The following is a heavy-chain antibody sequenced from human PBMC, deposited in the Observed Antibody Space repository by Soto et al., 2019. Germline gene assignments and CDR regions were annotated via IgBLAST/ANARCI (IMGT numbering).Heavy chain of an antibody. Sequence: SSETLSLTCAVYGGSFSDYYWSWIRQPPGKGLEWIGEINHSESTNYNPSLKSRVTISVDISKNQFSLKLSSVTAADTAVYYCARGVVRRVIIQYTSFFDYWCLGTPVT. D-gene: IGHD3-10*01. CDR1: GGSFSDYY. J-gene: IGHJ4*02. CDR2: INHSEST. CDR3: ARGVVRRVIIQYTSFFDY. V-gene: IGHV4-34*01.